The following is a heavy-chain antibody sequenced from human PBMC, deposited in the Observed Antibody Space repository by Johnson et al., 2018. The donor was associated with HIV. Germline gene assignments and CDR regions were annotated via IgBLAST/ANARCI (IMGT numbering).Heavy chain of an antibody. J-gene: IGHJ3*02. CDR1: GFTFSSYG. CDR3: ARGRRPWELHGFNAFDT. V-gene: IGHV3-33*01. Sequence: QMLLVESGGGVVQPGRSLRLSCAASGFTFSSYGMHWVRQAPGKGLEWVAVIWYDVSNKYYADSVKGRFTISRDNSKNTLYLQMNSLRAEDTAVYHCARGRRPWELHGFNAFDTWGQGTMVIVSS. CDR2: IWYDVSNK. D-gene: IGHD1-26*01.